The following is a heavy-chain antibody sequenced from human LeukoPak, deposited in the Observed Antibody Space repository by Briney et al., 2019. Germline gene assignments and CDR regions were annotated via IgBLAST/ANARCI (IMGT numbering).Heavy chain of an antibody. D-gene: IGHD5-18*01. V-gene: IGHV4-59*01. CDR1: GGSISSYY. CDR2: IYYSGST. CDR3: ARYSYGLATRHYYYGMDV. Sequence: SETLSLTCTVSGGSISSYYWSWIRQPPGKGLEWSGYIYYSGSTNYNPSLKSRVTISVDTSKNQFSLKLSSVTAADTAVYYCARYSYGLATRHYYYGMDVWGQGTTVTVSS. J-gene: IGHJ6*02.